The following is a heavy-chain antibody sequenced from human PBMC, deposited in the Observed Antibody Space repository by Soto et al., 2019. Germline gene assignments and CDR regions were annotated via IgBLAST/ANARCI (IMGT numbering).Heavy chain of an antibody. CDR3: ARDDPWTWFAP. D-gene: IGHD1-1*01. V-gene: IGHV4-30-4*01. J-gene: IGHJ5*02. CDR1: GGSISSADYY. Sequence: PSGCLALTCTVSGGSISSADYYWSWIRQPPGKGLEWIGYIYYSGSTYYNPSLKSRVTISVDTSKNQFSLKLSSVTAADTAVYYCARDDPWTWFAPWVKGTLVIVSS. CDR2: IYYSGST.